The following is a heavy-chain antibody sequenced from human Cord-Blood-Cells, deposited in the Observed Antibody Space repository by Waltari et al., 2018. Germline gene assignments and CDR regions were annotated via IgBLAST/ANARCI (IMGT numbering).Heavy chain of an antibody. J-gene: IGHJ4*02. Sequence: QLQLQESGLGLVKPSETLSLTCTVSGGSISSSSYYWGWIRQPPGKGLEWIGSIYYSGSTYYNPSLKSRVTISVDTSKNQFSLKLSSVTAADTAVYYCARGAVAGTVFDYWGQGTLVTVSS. CDR1: GGSISSSSYY. V-gene: IGHV4-39*01. CDR2: IYYSGST. D-gene: IGHD6-19*01. CDR3: ARGAVAGTVFDY.